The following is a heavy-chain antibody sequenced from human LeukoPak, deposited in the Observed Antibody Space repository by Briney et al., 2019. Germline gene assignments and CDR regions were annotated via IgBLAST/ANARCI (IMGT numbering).Heavy chain of an antibody. D-gene: IGHD6-13*01. J-gene: IGHJ4*02. CDR1: GFTVSSNY. CDR2: ISGSGGST. CDR3: AKDLSSSWLKAPDY. V-gene: IGHV3-23*01. Sequence: GGSLRLSCAASGFTVSSNYMSWVRQAPGKGLEWVSAISGSGGSTYYADSVKGRFTISRDNSKNTLYLQMNSLRAGDTAVYYCAKDLSSSWLKAPDYWGQGTLVTVSS.